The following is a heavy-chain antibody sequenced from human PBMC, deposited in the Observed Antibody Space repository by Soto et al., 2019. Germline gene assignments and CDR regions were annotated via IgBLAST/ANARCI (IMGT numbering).Heavy chain of an antibody. CDR2: IYRDGRT. D-gene: IGHD3-22*01. V-gene: IGHV4-4*02. CDR3: VRLIYDRRLNYLYFDY. CDR1: GVSISSGNW. J-gene: IGHJ4*02. Sequence: SETLSLTCAVSGVSISSGNWWSWVRQPPGKRLEWIGEIYRDGRTTYTPSLRGRATISVDTSKDWFSLRVTSATAADTAVYYCVRLIYDRRLNYLYFDYWGRGALVTVSS.